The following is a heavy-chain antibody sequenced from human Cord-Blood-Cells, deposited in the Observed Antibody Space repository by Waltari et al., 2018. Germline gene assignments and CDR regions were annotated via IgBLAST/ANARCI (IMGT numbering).Heavy chain of an antibody. D-gene: IGHD3-22*01. Sequence: QVQLQQWGAGLLKPSETLSLTCAVYGGSFSGYYWSWIHQPPGKGLEWIGEINHSGSTNYNPSLKSRVTISVDTSKNQFSLKLSSVTAADTAVYYCARVRVVGSGYYYYYYGMDVWGQGTTVTVSS. CDR2: INHSGST. J-gene: IGHJ6*02. V-gene: IGHV4-34*01. CDR1: GGSFSGYY. CDR3: ARVRVVGSGYYYYYYGMDV.